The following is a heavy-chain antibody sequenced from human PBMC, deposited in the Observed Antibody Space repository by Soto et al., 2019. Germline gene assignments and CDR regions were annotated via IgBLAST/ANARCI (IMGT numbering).Heavy chain of an antibody. J-gene: IGHJ4*02. CDR2: ISGSGGST. D-gene: IGHD5-18*01. Sequence: EVQLLESGGGLVQPGGSLRLSCAASGFTFSSYAMSWVRQAPGKGLEWVSAISGSGGSTYYADSVKGRFTISRDNSKNTLYLQMNSLRAEDTAVYYCAKDVDGVRIQLWLRGFDYWGQGTLVTVSS. CDR1: GFTFSSYA. V-gene: IGHV3-23*01. CDR3: AKDVDGVRIQLWLRGFDY.